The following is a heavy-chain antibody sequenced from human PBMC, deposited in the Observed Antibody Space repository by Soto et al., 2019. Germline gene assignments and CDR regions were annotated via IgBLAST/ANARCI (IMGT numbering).Heavy chain of an antibody. CDR3: ARTPLRYRSYDPTTH. V-gene: IGHV3-23*01. CDR1: GFTFSSYS. D-gene: IGHD6-13*01. J-gene: IGHJ1*01. CDR2: ISGSGVST. Sequence: GGSLRLSCAASGFTFSSYSISWVRQAPWKGLEWVSAISGSGVSTYYADSVKGRFTISRDNSKNTLYLQMNSLRAEDTAVYYCARTPLRYRSYDPTTHWGQGMLVTVSS.